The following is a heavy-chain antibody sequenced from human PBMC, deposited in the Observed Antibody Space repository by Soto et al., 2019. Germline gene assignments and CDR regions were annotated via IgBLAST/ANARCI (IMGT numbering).Heavy chain of an antibody. CDR1: GFTFSSYA. J-gene: IGHJ6*02. Sequence: GSLRLSCAASGFTFSSYAMSWVRQAPGKGLEWVSAISGSGGSTYYADSVKGRFTISRDNSKNTLYLQINSLRAEDTAVYYCAKGWGYCSGGSCYPYYSYGMDVWGQGTTVTVSS. CDR2: ISGSGGST. CDR3: AKGWGYCSGGSCYPYYSYGMDV. V-gene: IGHV3-23*01. D-gene: IGHD2-15*01.